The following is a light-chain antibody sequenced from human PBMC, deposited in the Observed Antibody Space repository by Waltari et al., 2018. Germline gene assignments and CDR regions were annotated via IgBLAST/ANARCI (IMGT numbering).Light chain of an antibody. CDR3: TSQTLDGVVL. Sequence: QSALTQPASVSGSPGQSITISGPGIGRAMDDSDFVSWYQHHPGKAPRVIIYDVTIRPSGISDRFSASKSANTASLTISGLQPEDEGDYYCTSQTLDGVVLFGGGTQVTVL. CDR2: DVT. J-gene: IGLJ3*02. CDR1: GRAMDDSDF. V-gene: IGLV2-14*03.